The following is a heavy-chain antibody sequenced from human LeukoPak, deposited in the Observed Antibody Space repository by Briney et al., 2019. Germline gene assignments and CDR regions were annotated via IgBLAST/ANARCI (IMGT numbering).Heavy chain of an antibody. D-gene: IGHD2-2*01. V-gene: IGHV3-48*03. CDR1: GFTFSSYE. Sequence: PGGSLRLSCAASGFTFSSYEMNWVRQAPGKGLEWVSYISSSGTSIYYADSVKGRFTISRDNAKNLLYLQMNSLRADDTAVYYCARRYCSSTSCLIDYWGQGTLVTVSS. CDR2: ISSSGTSI. J-gene: IGHJ4*02. CDR3: ARRYCSSTSCLIDY.